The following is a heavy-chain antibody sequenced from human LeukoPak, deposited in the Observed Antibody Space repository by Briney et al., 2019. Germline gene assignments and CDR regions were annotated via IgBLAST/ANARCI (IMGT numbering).Heavy chain of an antibody. V-gene: IGHV4-34*01. CDR3: ARGRYSSGWYNYYYYYYYMDV. CDR2: VNHSGST. J-gene: IGHJ6*03. D-gene: IGHD6-19*01. Sequence: SETLSLTCAVYGGSFSDYWWTWIRQSPGKGLEWIGEVNHSGSTNYNPSLKSRVTISVDTSKNQFSLKLSSVTAADTAVYYCARGRYSSGWYNYYYYYYYMDVWGKGTTVTVSS. CDR1: GGSFSDYW.